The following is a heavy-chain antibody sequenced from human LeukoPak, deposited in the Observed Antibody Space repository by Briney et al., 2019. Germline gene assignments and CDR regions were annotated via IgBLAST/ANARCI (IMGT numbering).Heavy chain of an antibody. CDR3: ASPAIVVVPAAMERFDY. Sequence: GGSLRLSCAASKFTFSSYGMHWVRQAPGKGLEWVAFIRYDGSNKYYTDSVKGRFTISRDNSKNTLYLQMNSLRAEDTAVYYCASPAIVVVPAAMERFDYWGQGTLVTVSS. CDR2: IRYDGSNK. CDR1: KFTFSSYG. D-gene: IGHD2-2*01. V-gene: IGHV3-30*02. J-gene: IGHJ4*02.